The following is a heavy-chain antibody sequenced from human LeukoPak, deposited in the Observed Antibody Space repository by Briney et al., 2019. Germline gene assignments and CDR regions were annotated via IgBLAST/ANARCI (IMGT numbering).Heavy chain of an antibody. Sequence: GGSLRLSCAASGFTFSSYWMHWVRQAPGKGPVWVSRINSDGSSTSYADSVKGRFTISRDNAKNTLYLQMNSLRAEDTAVYYCARVYGDYRDYWGQGTLVTVSS. V-gene: IGHV3-74*01. CDR2: INSDGSST. CDR3: ARVYGDYRDY. CDR1: GFTFSSYW. D-gene: IGHD4-17*01. J-gene: IGHJ4*02.